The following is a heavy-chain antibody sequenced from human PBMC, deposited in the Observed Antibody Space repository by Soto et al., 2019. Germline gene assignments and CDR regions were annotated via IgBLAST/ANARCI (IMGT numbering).Heavy chain of an antibody. Sequence: QVQLQQWGAGLLKPSETLSLTCAVSGGSFSGYYWSWIRLPPGKGLEWIGQINDSGDTLYSPSLKRRVSISVVTSKRQFSLRLNALTAADTAVYYCARGQRIVGASRLLTPLAFWGQGTLVTVSS. CDR3: ARGQRIVGASRLLTPLAF. D-gene: IGHD1-26*01. CDR2: INDSGDT. CDR1: GGSFSGYY. V-gene: IGHV4-34*01. J-gene: IGHJ4*02.